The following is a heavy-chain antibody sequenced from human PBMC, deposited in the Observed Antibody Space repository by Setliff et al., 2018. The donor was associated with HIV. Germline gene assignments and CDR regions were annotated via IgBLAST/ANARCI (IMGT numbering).Heavy chain of an antibody. CDR3: ARDGNDYYDSSGYSNWFDP. CDR2: IYTSGST. J-gene: IGHJ5*02. V-gene: IGHV4-61*02. CDR1: GGSISSSDYY. D-gene: IGHD3-22*01. Sequence: PSETLSLTCTVSGGSISSSDYYWSWIQQPAGKGLEWIGRIYTSGSTNYNPSLKSRVTISIDTSKNQFSLKLSSVTAADTAVYYCARDGNDYYDSSGYSNWFDPWGQGTLVTVSS.